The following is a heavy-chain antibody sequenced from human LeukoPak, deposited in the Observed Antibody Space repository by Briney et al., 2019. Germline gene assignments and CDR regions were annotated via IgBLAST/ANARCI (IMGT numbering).Heavy chain of an antibody. J-gene: IGHJ4*02. CDR1: GFTFDDYA. CDR3: AKGGYRRWVHKVSVES. CDR2: ISWNSGSI. Sequence: PGGSLRLSCAASGFTFDDYAMHWVRQAPGKGLEWVSGISWNSGSIGYADSVKGRFTISRDNAKNSLYLQMNSLRAEDTALYYCAKGGYRRWVHKVSVESWGQGTLVTVSS. V-gene: IGHV3-9*01. D-gene: IGHD6-25*01.